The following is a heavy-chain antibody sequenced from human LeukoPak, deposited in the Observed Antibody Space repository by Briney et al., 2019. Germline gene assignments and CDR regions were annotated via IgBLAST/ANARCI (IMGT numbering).Heavy chain of an antibody. CDR3: ARMTSYSSGWFLDY. CDR2: IDWDDDK. D-gene: IGHD6-19*01. V-gene: IGHV2-70*11. Sequence: SGPTLVNPTQTLTLTCTFSGFSLSTSGMCVSWIRQPPGKALEWLARIDWDDDKYYSTSLKTRLTISKDTSKNQVVLTMTNMGPVDTATYYCARMTSYSSGWFLDYWGQGTLVTVSS. CDR1: GFSLSTSGMC. J-gene: IGHJ4*02.